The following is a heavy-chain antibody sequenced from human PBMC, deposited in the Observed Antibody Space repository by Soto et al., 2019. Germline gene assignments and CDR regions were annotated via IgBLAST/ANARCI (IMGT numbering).Heavy chain of an antibody. Sequence: SVNGSCKASGYTFTGYYMNWVRQAPGQGLEWMGWINPNSGGTNYAQKIKGWGTMIRDTYISTACMERSRLRSDDTAVYDCARCPIKNKSPFGSTTHYSYDYGTHVRGQ. CDR2: INPNSGGT. CDR3: ARCPIKNKSPFGSTTHYSYDYGTHV. V-gene: IGHV1-2*04. CDR1: GYTFTGYY. D-gene: IGHD3-10*01. J-gene: IGHJ6*01.